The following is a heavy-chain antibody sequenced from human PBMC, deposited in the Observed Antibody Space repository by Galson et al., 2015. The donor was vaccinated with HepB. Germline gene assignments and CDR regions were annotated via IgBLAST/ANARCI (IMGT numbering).Heavy chain of an antibody. V-gene: IGHV3-49*03. Sequence: SLRLSCAASGFTFGDYAMSWFRQAPGKGLEWVGFIRSKAYGGTTEYAASVKGRFTISRDDSKSIAYLQMNSLKTEDTAVYYCTRGVVDTARSVRVLMVYAIRYYYYGMDVWGQGTTVTVSS. J-gene: IGHJ6*02. CDR3: TRGVVDTARSVRVLMVYAIRYYYYGMDV. D-gene: IGHD2-8*01. CDR1: GFTFGDYA. CDR2: IRSKAYGGTT.